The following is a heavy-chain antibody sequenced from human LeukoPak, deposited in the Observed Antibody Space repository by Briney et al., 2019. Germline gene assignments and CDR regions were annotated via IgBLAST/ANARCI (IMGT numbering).Heavy chain of an antibody. CDR3: ARVYGIGYDCRGAFDI. D-gene: IGHD5-12*01. J-gene: IGHJ3*02. CDR2: IYYTGST. CDR1: GGSFSGYY. Sequence: PSETLSLTCAVYGGSFSGYYWSWIRQPPGKGLGWIGYIYYTGSTNYNPSLKSRVTISVDTSKNQFSLKLSSVTAADTAVYYCARVYGIGYDCRGAFDIWGQGTMVTVSS. V-gene: IGHV4-59*01.